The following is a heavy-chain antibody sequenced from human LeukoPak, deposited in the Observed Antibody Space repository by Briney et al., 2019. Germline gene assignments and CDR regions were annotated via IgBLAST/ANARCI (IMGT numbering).Heavy chain of an antibody. CDR3: ARDLAGSIDY. V-gene: IGHV3-74*01. J-gene: IGHJ4*02. D-gene: IGHD6-19*01. Sequence: GGSLRLSCAVSGFTFSRFLMHWVRQAPGKGLVWVSLISNDGRTTRYADSVKGRFTISRDNAKNTLYLEMNSLRAEDMAVYYCARDLAGSIDYWGQGTLVTVSS. CDR2: ISNDGRTT. CDR1: GFTFSRFL.